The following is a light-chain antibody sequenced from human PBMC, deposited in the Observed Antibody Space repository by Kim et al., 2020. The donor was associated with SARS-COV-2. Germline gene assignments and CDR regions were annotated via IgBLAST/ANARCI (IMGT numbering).Light chain of an antibody. CDR3: QVWDTSNDHVV. CDR2: YDS. Sequence: TRKQARIACGGNSIGSKSVHWYRQKPGQAPVLVIYYDSDRPSGIPERFSGSNSGNTATLTISRVEAGDEADYYCQVWDTSNDHVVFGGGTQLTV. V-gene: IGLV3-21*04. CDR1: SIGSKS. J-gene: IGLJ2*01.